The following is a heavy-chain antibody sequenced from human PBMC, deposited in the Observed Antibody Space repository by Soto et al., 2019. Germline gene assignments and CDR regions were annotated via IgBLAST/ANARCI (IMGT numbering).Heavy chain of an antibody. Sequence: ASVKVSCKASGYTFTTYYMHWVRQAPGQGLEWMGIINPSGGSTSYAQKFQGRVTMTRDTSTSTVYMELSSLRSEDTAVYYCARDLSPSYSYDSSGSSYYYGMDVWGQGTTVTVSS. D-gene: IGHD3-22*01. CDR3: ARDLSPSYSYDSSGSSYYYGMDV. CDR2: INPSGGST. J-gene: IGHJ6*02. CDR1: GYTFTTYY. V-gene: IGHV1-46*01.